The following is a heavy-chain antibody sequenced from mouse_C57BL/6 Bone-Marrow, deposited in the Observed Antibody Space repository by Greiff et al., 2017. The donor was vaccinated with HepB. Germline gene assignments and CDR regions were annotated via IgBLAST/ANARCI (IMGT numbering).Heavy chain of an antibody. V-gene: IGHV5-12*01. CDR3: ARHTGYYGSSFAY. J-gene: IGHJ3*01. CDR2: ISNGGGIT. CDR1: GFTFSDYY. D-gene: IGHD1-1*01. Sequence: EVKLVESGGGLVQPGGSLKLSCAASGFTFSDYYMYWVRQTPEKRLDWVAYISNGGGITYYPDTVKGRFTISRDNAKNNLYLSMSRLKSEDTARYYCARHTGYYGSSFAYWGQGTLVTVSA.